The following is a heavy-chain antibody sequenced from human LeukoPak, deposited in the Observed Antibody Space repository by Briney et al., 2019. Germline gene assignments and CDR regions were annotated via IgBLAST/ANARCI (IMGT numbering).Heavy chain of an antibody. CDR2: MESDGSST. Sequence: PGGSLRLSCAASGFTFSSYWMYWVRQAPGKGLVWVSRMESDGSSTSYADSVKGRFTISRDNAKNTLYLQMTSLRAEDTAEYYCAREYRYGDYQRDAFDIWGQGTMVTVSS. V-gene: IGHV3-74*01. D-gene: IGHD4-17*01. CDR3: AREYRYGDYQRDAFDI. CDR1: GFTFSSYW. J-gene: IGHJ3*02.